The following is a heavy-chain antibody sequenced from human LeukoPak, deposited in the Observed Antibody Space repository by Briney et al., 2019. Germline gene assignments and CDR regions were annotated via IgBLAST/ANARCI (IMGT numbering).Heavy chain of an antibody. CDR1: GGSISSGGYY. J-gene: IGHJ4*02. CDR3: ARERVTMGLIAGFDY. Sequence: SETLSLTCTVSGGSISSGGYYWSWLRQHPGKGLEWIGYIYYSGSTYYNPSLKSRVTISVDTSKNQFSLKLSSVTAADTAVYYCARERVTMGLIAGFDYWGQGTLVTVSS. D-gene: IGHD3-10*01. V-gene: IGHV4-31*03. CDR2: IYYSGST.